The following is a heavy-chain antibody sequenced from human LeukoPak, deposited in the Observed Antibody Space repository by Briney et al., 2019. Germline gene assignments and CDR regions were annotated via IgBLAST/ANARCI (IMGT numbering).Heavy chain of an antibody. D-gene: IGHD1-7*01. CDR3: AKEWKITGITGNTEFDY. CDR2: ISGSGGST. Sequence: QPGGSLRLSCAASGFTFSSYAMNWVRQAPGKGLEWVSTISGSGGSTYYADSVKGRFTISRGNSKNTLYLQMNSLRAEDTAVYYCAKEWKITGITGNTEFDYWGQGTLVTVSS. CDR1: GFTFSSYA. V-gene: IGHV3-23*01. J-gene: IGHJ4*02.